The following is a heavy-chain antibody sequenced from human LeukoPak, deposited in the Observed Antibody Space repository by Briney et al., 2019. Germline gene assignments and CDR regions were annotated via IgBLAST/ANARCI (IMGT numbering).Heavy chain of an antibody. V-gene: IGHV4-59*08. CDR3: AVRTGFYWYFVL. Sequence: SETLSLTCTVSGGSISSYYWSWIRQPPGKGLAWIGYIYYSGSTNYNPSLKSRVTISVDTSKNQFSLKLSSVTAADTAVYYCAVRTGFYWYFVLWGRRTLVTVSS. CDR2: IYYSGST. CDR1: GGSISSYY. J-gene: IGHJ2*01. D-gene: IGHD2-8*02.